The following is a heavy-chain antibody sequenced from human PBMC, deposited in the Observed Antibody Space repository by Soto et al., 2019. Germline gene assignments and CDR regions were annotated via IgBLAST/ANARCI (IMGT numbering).Heavy chain of an antibody. CDR3: ARGRESYKWNDVGY. V-gene: IGHV4-59*01. J-gene: IGHJ4*02. CDR1: GGSISPYY. Sequence: SETLSLACTVSGGSISPYYWTWIRQSPGKGLEWIGYIYYSGSTNYNPSLKSRVTISLYTSKNQFSLKLSSVTAADTAVYYGARGRESYKWNDVGYWGQGTLVTVSS. CDR2: IYYSGST. D-gene: IGHD1-1*01.